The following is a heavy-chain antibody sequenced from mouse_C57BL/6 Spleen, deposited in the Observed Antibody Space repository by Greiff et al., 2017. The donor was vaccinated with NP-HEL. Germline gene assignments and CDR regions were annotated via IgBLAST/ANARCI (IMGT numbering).Heavy chain of an antibody. J-gene: IGHJ3*01. CDR3: ARHGGGSSLFAY. CDR1: GFTFSSYG. CDR2: ISSGGSYT. V-gene: IGHV5-6*01. D-gene: IGHD1-1*01. Sequence: EVQLQQSGGDLVKPGGSLKLSCAASGFTFSSYGMSWVRQTPDKRLEWVATISSGGSYTYYPDSLKGRFTISRDNAKNTLYLQMRSLKSEDTAMYDCARHGGGSSLFAYWGQGTLVTVAA.